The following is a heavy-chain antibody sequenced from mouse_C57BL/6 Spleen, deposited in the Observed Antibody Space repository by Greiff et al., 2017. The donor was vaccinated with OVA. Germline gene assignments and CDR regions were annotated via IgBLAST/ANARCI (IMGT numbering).Heavy chain of an antibody. CDR3: ARRDTMDY. J-gene: IGHJ4*01. Sequence: DVKLQESGGGLVKPGGSLKLSCAASGFTFSDYGMHWVRQAPEKGLEWVAYISSGSSTIYYADTVKGRFTISRDNAKNTLFLQMTSLRSEDTAMYYCARRDTMDYWGQGTSVTVSS. D-gene: IGHD3-2*01. V-gene: IGHV5-17*01. CDR1: GFTFSDYG. CDR2: ISSGSSTI.